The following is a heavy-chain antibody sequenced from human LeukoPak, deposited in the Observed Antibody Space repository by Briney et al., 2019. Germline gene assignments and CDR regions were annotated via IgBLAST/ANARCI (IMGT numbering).Heavy chain of an antibody. J-gene: IGHJ4*02. Sequence: GGSLRLSCAASGFTFSTYWMSWVRQAPGKGLEWVANIKQDGSEKYYVDSVKGRFTISRDNAKNSLYLQMNSLRAEDTAVYYCARDRNTIFGVVIPAQQFDYWGQGTLVTVSS. D-gene: IGHD3-3*01. CDR3: ARDRNTIFGVVIPAQQFDY. CDR1: GFTFSTYW. V-gene: IGHV3-7*01. CDR2: IKQDGSEK.